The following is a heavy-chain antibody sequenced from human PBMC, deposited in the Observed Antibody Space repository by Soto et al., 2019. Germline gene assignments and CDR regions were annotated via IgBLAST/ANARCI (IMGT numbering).Heavy chain of an antibody. J-gene: IGHJ4*02. V-gene: IGHV3-23*01. CDR3: AKTLAPYSSSSDSVDY. D-gene: IGHD6-6*01. CDR1: GFTFSGYA. CDR2: ISGSGGST. Sequence: GGSLRLSCAASGFTFSGYAMSWVRQAPGKGLEWVSAISGSGGSTYYADSVKGRFTISRDNSKNTLYLQMNSLRAEDTAVYYCAKTLAPYSSSSDSVDYWGQGTLVTVSS.